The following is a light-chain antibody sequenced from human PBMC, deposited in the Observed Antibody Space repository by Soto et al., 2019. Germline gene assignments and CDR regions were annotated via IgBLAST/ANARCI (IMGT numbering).Light chain of an antibody. V-gene: IGKV1-39*01. CDR2: AAS. J-gene: IGKJ4*01. CDR1: QSIANY. Sequence: DIQMTQSPSSLSASVGDRVTITCRASQSIANYLNWYQQRPGKAPKLLIYAASNLQSGVPSRFSGSGSGADFTLNISSLQPEDFATYYCQQSYNTLALSFGGGTKVEIK. CDR3: QQSYNTLALS.